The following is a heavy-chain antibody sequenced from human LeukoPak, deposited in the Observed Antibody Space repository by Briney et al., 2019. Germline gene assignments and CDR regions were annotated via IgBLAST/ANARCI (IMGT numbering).Heavy chain of an antibody. J-gene: IGHJ4*02. CDR1: GFTFSSDS. Sequence: GGSLRLSCAASGFTFSSDSMNWVRQAPGKGLEWVSYISNGGGTKHYADSVKGRFTISRDNSKNTLYLQMNSLRAEDTAVYYCARGRDIVVVVAPYGYWGQGTLVTVSS. CDR2: ISNGGGTK. CDR3: ARGRDIVVVVAPYGY. V-gene: IGHV3-48*01. D-gene: IGHD2-15*01.